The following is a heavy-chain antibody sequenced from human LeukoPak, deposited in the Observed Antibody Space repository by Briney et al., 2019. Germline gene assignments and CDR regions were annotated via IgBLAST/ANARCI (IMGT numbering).Heavy chain of an antibody. J-gene: IGHJ5*02. CDR1: GGSMIASCHY. CDR2: VYYTGSI. D-gene: IGHD2-21*01. Sequence: PSETLSLTCIVSGGSMIASCHYWAWVRQPRGKGLEWIGSVYYTGSIRYNTSLKSRVTISVDMSKNDLFLTVNSVTAADTAFYYCARRDYRAWIDPWGQGILVTVSP. V-gene: IGHV4-39*01. CDR3: ARRDYRAWIDP.